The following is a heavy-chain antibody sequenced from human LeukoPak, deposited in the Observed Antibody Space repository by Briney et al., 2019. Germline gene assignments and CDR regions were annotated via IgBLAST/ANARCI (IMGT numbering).Heavy chain of an antibody. J-gene: IGHJ6*03. CDR2: IYYSGST. D-gene: IGHD5-12*01. Sequence: SSETLSLTCTVSGGSISSGDYYWSWIRQPPGKGLEWIGYIYYSGSTNYNPSLKSRVTISVDTSKNQFSLKLSSVTAADTAVYYCARVGWLRLGRYYMDVWGKGTTVTVSS. CDR1: GGSISSGDYY. CDR3: ARVGWLRLGRYYMDV. V-gene: IGHV4-61*08.